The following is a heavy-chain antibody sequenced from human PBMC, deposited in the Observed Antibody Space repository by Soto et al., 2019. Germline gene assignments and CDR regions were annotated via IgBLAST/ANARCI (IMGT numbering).Heavy chain of an antibody. CDR2: IYPGDSDT. D-gene: IGHD5-18*01. CDR1: GYSFVSYW. J-gene: IGHJ4*02. V-gene: IGHV5-51*01. CDR3: AKTDGYEVEY. Sequence: GESLKISCKGSGYSFVSYWIAWVRQMPGKGLQWMGSIYPGDSDTTYSPSIQGQVTISADKSSTTVYLQWNTLKASDTAMYYCAKTDGYEVEYWGQGTQVTVSS.